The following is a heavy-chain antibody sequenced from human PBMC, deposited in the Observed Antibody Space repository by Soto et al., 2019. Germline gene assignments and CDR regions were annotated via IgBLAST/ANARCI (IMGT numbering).Heavy chain of an antibody. CDR2: IYYSGST. CDR1: GDSISSRSYY. J-gene: IGHJ4*02. D-gene: IGHD2-21*02. V-gene: IGHV4-39*01. Sequence: PSETLSLTCTVTGDSISSRSYYWGWIRQPPGKGLDWIGSIYYSGSTYNNPSLRSRVSMSIDTSKDQFSLKLKSVTAADTALYFCARQRTSVVTQAYFDVWGQGSLVTVSS. CDR3: ARQRTSVVTQAYFDV.